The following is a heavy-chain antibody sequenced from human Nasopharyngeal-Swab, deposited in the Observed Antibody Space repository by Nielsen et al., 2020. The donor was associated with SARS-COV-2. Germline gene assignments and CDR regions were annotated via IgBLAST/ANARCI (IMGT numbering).Heavy chain of an antibody. CDR3: ATRPRLGGDLNYYYYGMDV. CDR2: IIPILGIA. J-gene: IGHJ6*02. V-gene: IGHV1-69*10. CDR1: GYTFTSYA. D-gene: IGHD2-21*02. Sequence: SVKVSRKASGYTFTSYAISWVRQAPGQGLEWMGGIIPILGIANYAQKFQGRVTITADKSTSTAYMELSSLRSEDTAMYYCATRPRLGGDLNYYYYGMDVWGQGTTVTVSS.